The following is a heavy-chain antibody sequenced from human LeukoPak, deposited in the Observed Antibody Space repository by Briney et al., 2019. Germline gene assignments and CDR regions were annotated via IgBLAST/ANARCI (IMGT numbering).Heavy chain of an antibody. CDR2: IKQDGSEK. Sequence: GGSLRLSCAASGFTFSSYAMSWVRQAPGKGLEWVANIKQDGSEKYYVDSVKGRFTISRDNAKNSLYLQMNSLRAEDTAVYYCAREEIGWFGQGYYYYYYMDVWGKGTTVTVSS. CDR3: AREEIGWFGQGYYYYYYMDV. J-gene: IGHJ6*03. V-gene: IGHV3-7*01. D-gene: IGHD3-10*01. CDR1: GFTFSSYA.